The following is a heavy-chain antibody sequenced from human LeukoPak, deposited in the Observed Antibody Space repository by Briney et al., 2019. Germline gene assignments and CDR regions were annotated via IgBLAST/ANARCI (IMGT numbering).Heavy chain of an antibody. J-gene: IGHJ6*03. CDR1: GYTFTSYG. CDR3: ARLTEKDPVPLNYFYYYYLDV. CDR2: ISAYNGNT. D-gene: IGHD2-15*01. Sequence: ASVKVSCKASGYTFTSYGINWVRQAPGQGIEWMGWISAYNGNTNYAQKLQGRVTMTTDTSTTTAYMELRRLRSEDTAVYYCARLTEKDPVPLNYFYYYYLDVWGKGTTVTVSS. V-gene: IGHV1-18*01.